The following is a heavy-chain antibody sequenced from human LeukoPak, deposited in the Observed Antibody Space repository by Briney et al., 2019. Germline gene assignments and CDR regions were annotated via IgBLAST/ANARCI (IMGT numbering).Heavy chain of an antibody. CDR2: IYYSGST. Sequence: PSETLSLTCTVSGGSISSGGYYWSWIRQHPGKGLEWIGYIYYSGSTYYNPSLKSRVTISVDTSKNQFSLKLSSVTAADTAVHYCARTNYGSGYNWFDPWGQGTLVTVSS. D-gene: IGHD3-10*01. V-gene: IGHV4-31*03. CDR1: GGSISSGGYY. J-gene: IGHJ5*02. CDR3: ARTNYGSGYNWFDP.